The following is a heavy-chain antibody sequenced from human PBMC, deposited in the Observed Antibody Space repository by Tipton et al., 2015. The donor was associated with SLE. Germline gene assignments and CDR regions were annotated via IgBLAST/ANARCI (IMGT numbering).Heavy chain of an antibody. CDR2: ITTHSGDT. D-gene: IGHD6-13*01. V-gene: IGHV1-2*02. CDR3: ARERQLGL. Sequence: QVQLVQSGAEVKKPGASVKVSCKASGYTFSGYYIHWVRQAPGQGLEWMGWITTHSGDTNYAQKFQGRVTMTRDTSISTAYMELRSLRSDDTAVYYCARERQLGLWGQGTLVTVSS. CDR1: GYTFSGYY. J-gene: IGHJ5*02.